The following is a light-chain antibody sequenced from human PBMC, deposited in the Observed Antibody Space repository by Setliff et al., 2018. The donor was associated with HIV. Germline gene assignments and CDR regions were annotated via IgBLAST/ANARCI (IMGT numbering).Light chain of an antibody. CDR3: QQRSSWPAIT. Sequence: EIVLTQSPATLSLSPGETATLSCRASQSIRSALAWYQQKVGQAPRLLIHNASNRVTGIPARFSGSGSGTDFTLTISSLEPEDFAFYYCQQRSSWPAITFGQGTRLE. CDR1: QSIRSA. J-gene: IGKJ5*01. V-gene: IGKV3-11*01. CDR2: NAS.